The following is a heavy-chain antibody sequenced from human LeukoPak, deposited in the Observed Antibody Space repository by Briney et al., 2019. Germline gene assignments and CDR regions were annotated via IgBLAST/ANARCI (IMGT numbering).Heavy chain of an antibody. J-gene: IGHJ3*02. CDR2: ISGSGGST. D-gene: IGHD1-20*01. V-gene: IGHV3-23*01. CDR3: AKKMGYNSGAFDI. CDR1: GFTFSSYA. Sequence: PGGSLRLSCAASGFTFSSYAMSRVRQAPGKGLEWVSAISGSGGSTYYADSVKGRFTISRDNSKNTLYLQMNSLRAEDTAVYYCAKKMGYNSGAFDIWGQGTMVTVSS.